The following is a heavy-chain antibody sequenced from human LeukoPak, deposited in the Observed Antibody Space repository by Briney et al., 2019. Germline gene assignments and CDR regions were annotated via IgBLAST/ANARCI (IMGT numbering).Heavy chain of an antibody. Sequence: SETLSLTCTVSGGSISSSSYYWGWIRQPPGKGLEWIGSIYHSGSTNYNPSLKSRVTISVDKSKNQFSLKLSSVTAADTAVYYCARSGYCSSTTCYHFDYWGQGTRVTVSP. CDR2: IYHSGST. J-gene: IGHJ4*02. V-gene: IGHV4-39*01. D-gene: IGHD2-2*01. CDR3: ARSGYCSSTTCYHFDY. CDR1: GGSISSSSYY.